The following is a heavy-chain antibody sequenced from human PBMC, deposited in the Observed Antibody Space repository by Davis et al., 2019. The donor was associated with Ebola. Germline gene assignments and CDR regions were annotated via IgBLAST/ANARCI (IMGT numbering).Heavy chain of an antibody. CDR1: GYTFTSYD. CDR2: MNLNSGNT. D-gene: IGHD2-15*01. V-gene: IGHV1-8*01. Sequence: ASVKVSCKASGYTFTSYDINWVRQATGQGLEWMGWMNLNSGNTGYAQKFQGRVTMTRNTSISTAYMELSSLRSEDTAVYYCARDLKDVGFFGMDVWGQGTTVTVSS. J-gene: IGHJ6*02. CDR3: ARDLKDVGFFGMDV.